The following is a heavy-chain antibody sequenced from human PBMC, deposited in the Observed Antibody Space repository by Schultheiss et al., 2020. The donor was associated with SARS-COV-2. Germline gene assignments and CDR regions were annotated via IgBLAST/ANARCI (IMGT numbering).Heavy chain of an antibody. CDR2: ISGSGGST. J-gene: IGHJ4*02. Sequence: GGSLRLSCKGSGYSFSSYAMSWVRQAPGKGLEWVSAISGSGGSTYYADSVKGRFTISRDNSKNTLYLQMNSLRAEDTAVYYCAKDYYGSGSHGYWGQGTLVTVSS. CDR1: GYSFSSYA. V-gene: IGHV3-23*01. D-gene: IGHD3-10*01. CDR3: AKDYYGSGSHGY.